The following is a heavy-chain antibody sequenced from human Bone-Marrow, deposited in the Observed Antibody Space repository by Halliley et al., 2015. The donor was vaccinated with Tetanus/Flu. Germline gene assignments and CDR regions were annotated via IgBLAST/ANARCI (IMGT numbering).Heavy chain of an antibody. Sequence: YISHTGNTIYYEDSVKGRFTISRDNAKNSLWLQMNSLRAEDTAVYYCVRDKNHGSGRNGLDVWGQGTTVTVS. D-gene: IGHD3-10*01. CDR3: VRDKNHGSGRNGLDV. V-gene: IGHV3-48*03. J-gene: IGHJ6*02. CDR2: ISHTGNTI.